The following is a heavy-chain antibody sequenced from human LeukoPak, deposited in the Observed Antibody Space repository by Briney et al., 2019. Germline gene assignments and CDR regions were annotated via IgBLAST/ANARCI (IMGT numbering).Heavy chain of an antibody. V-gene: IGHV3-21*01. CDR3: ARGSARTGDLGQMFDP. J-gene: IGHJ5*02. CDR1: GFTFSSYS. CDR2: ISSSSSYI. D-gene: IGHD7-27*01. Sequence: GGSLRLSCAASGFTFSSYSMNWVRQAPGKGLEWVSSISSSSSYIYYADSVKGRFTISRDNAKNSLYLQMNSLRAEDTAVYYCARGSARTGDLGQMFDPWGQGTLVTVSS.